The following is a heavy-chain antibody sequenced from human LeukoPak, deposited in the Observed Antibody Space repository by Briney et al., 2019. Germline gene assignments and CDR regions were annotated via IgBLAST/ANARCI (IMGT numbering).Heavy chain of an antibody. Sequence: SETLSLTCTVSGGSISSYYWSWIRQPPGKGLEWIGYIYYSGSTNYNPSLKSRVTISVDTSKNQFSLKLSSVTAADTAVYYCARGRKQQLVRGPYYYYYMDVWGKGTTVTVSS. CDR3: ARGRKQQLVRGPYYYYYMDV. V-gene: IGHV4-59*08. D-gene: IGHD6-13*01. CDR2: IYYSGST. J-gene: IGHJ6*03. CDR1: GGSISSYY.